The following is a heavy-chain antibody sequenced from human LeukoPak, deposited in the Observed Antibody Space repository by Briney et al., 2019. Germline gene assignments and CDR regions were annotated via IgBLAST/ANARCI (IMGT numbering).Heavy chain of an antibody. J-gene: IGHJ4*02. CDR2: MNPNSGNT. D-gene: IGHD3-16*01. V-gene: IGHV1-8*01. CDR3: ARGKSDYVGKGLGY. Sequence: GASVKVSGKASGYTFTSYDINWVRQATGQGLEWMGWMNPNSGNTGYAQKFQGRVTMTRNTSISTAYMELSSLRSEDTAVYYCARGKSDYVGKGLGYWGQGTLVTVSS. CDR1: GYTFTSYD.